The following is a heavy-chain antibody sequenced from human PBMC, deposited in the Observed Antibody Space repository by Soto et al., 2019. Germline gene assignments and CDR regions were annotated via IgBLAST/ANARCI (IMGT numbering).Heavy chain of an antibody. CDR2: ISYDGSNK. J-gene: IGHJ6*02. CDR3: ARDGTVTDYYYGMDV. CDR1: GFTFSSYA. D-gene: IGHD4-17*01. Sequence: QTGGSLRLSCAASGFTFSSYAMHWVRQAPGKGLEWVAVISYDGSNKYYADSVKGRFTISRDNSKNTLYLQMNSLRAEDTAVYYCARDGTVTDYYYGMDVWGQGTTVTVSS. V-gene: IGHV3-30-3*01.